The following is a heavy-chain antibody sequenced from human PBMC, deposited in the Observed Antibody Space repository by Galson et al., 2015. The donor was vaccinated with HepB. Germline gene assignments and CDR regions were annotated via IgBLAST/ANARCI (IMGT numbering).Heavy chain of an antibody. CDR1: GGTFSSYA. J-gene: IGHJ6*03. V-gene: IGHV1-69*04. Sequence: SVKVSCKASGGTFSSYAISWVRQAPGQGLEWMGRIIPILGIANYAQKFQGRVTITADKSTSTAYMELSSLRSEDTAVYYCARGGSSRDYYYMDVWGKGTTVTVSS. CDR2: IIPILGIA. CDR3: ARGGSSRDYYYMDV. D-gene: IGHD6-13*01.